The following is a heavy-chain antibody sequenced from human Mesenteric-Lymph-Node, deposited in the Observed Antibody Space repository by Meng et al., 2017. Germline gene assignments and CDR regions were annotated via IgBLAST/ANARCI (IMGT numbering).Heavy chain of an antibody. V-gene: IGHV4-59*01. CDR1: GGSLTNFY. D-gene: IGHD3-16*01. J-gene: IGHJ3*02. Sequence: SETLSLTCTVSGGSLTNFYWNWIRQPPGKGLEWIGYVYYTGSSDYNPSLQSRVSISLDTSKNQFSLRLRSVTAADTAIYYCARTWGFYDAFDIWGQGTLVTVSS. CDR2: VYYTGSS. CDR3: ARTWGFYDAFDI.